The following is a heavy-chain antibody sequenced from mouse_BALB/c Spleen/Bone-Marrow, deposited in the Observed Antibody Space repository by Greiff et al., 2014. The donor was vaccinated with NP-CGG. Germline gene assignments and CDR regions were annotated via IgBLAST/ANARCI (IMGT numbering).Heavy chain of an antibody. CDR1: GFSLTSYG. J-gene: IGHJ2*01. CDR2: IWRGGST. D-gene: IGHD2-1*01. Sequence: VKLQESGPSLVQPSQSLSITCTVSGFSLTSYGVHWVRQSPGKGLEWLGVIWRGGSTNYNETFKARPTLTKDNSNSQVFFKMNSLQADDTAIYYCAKRGNYGYFDYWGQGTTLTVSS. V-gene: IGHV2-5-1*01. CDR3: AKRGNYGYFDY.